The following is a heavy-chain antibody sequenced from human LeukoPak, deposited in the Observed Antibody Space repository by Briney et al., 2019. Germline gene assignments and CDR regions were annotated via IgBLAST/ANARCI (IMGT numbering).Heavy chain of an antibody. CDR3: ASYASGYNWLKV. Sequence: ASVKVSCKSSGHTXTNYYLHGVRQAPGQGLEWLGWIHPNTGATNYAQKFQGRVTVTRDTSISTTYVELSRLTSADTAVYYCASYASGYNWLKVWGQGTLVTVSS. V-gene: IGHV1-2*02. D-gene: IGHD2-2*01. J-gene: IGHJ5*02. CDR2: IHPNTGAT. CDR1: GHTXTNYY.